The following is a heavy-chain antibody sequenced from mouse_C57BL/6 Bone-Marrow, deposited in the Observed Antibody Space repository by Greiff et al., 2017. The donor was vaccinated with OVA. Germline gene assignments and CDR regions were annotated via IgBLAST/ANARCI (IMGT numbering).Heavy chain of an antibody. CDR3: ARSSGYVAWFAY. CDR1: GFSLSTSGMG. J-gene: IGHJ3*01. CDR2: IYWDDDK. Sequence: QVTLNESGPGILQSSQTLSLTCSFSGFSLSTSGMGVSWIRQPSGKGLEWLAHIYWDDDKRYHPFLKSRLTISKDPSRNQVFLKITSVDTADTATYYCARSSGYVAWFAYWGQGTLVTVSA. V-gene: IGHV8-12*01. D-gene: IGHD3-2*02.